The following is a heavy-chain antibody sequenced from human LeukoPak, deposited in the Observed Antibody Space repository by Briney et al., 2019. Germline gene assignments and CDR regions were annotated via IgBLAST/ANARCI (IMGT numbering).Heavy chain of an antibody. D-gene: IGHD1-26*01. Sequence: GGSLRLSCAASGFTSSSYWMSWVRQAPGKGLEWVANIKQDGSEKYYVDSVKGRFTISRDNAKNSLYLQMNSLRAEDTAVYYCARGLGVTHYWGQGTLVTVPS. CDR1: GFTSSSYW. V-gene: IGHV3-7*01. CDR3: ARGLGVTHY. CDR2: IKQDGSEK. J-gene: IGHJ4*02.